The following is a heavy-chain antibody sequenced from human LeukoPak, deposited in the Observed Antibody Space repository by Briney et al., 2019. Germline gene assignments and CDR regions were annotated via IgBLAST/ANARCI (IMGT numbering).Heavy chain of an antibody. V-gene: IGHV3-74*01. J-gene: IGHJ3*02. D-gene: IGHD3-9*01. Sequence: GGSLRLSCAASGFTFSTYWMHWVRQAPGKGLVWVSRINRDGSSTSYADSVKGRFTISRDNAKNTLYLQMNSLRAEDTAVYYCARDREMYYDILTGYYTLGDAFDIWGQGTMVTVSS. CDR3: ARDREMYYDILTGYYTLGDAFDI. CDR2: INRDGSST. CDR1: GFTFSTYW.